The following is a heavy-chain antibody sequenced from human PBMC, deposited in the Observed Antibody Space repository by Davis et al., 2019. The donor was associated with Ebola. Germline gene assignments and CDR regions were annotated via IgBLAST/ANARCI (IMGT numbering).Heavy chain of an antibody. V-gene: IGHV1-8*01. CDR3: ARGRGRFGESIKNWIDP. J-gene: IGHJ5*02. CDR2: MNPKSGNT. D-gene: IGHD3-10*01. Sequence: ASVKVSCNASAYTFTSYDINWVRQATGQGLEWMGWMNPKSGNTGYAGKFQGRVTMTRNTSISTAYMELSSRRSEDTAVYYCARGRGRFGESIKNWIDPWGQGTLVTVSS. CDR1: AYTFTSYD.